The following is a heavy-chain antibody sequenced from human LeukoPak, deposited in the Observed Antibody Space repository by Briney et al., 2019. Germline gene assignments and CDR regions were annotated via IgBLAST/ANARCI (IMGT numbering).Heavy chain of an antibody. J-gene: IGHJ4*02. Sequence: GASVKVSCKASGYTFTGYYMHWVRQAPGQELEWMGWINPNSGGTNYAQKFQGRVTMTRDTSISTAYMELSRLRSDDTAVYYCAREAPPDIVVVVAASFDYWGQGTLVTVSS. V-gene: IGHV1-2*02. CDR2: INPNSGGT. D-gene: IGHD2-15*01. CDR1: GYTFTGYY. CDR3: AREAPPDIVVVVAASFDY.